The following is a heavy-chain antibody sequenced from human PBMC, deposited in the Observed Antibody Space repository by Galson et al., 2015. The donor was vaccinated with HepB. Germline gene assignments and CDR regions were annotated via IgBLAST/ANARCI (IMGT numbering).Heavy chain of an antibody. D-gene: IGHD5-12*01. CDR3: ARDPRGYSGYDYPYWFDR. CDR2: INPSGGST. J-gene: IGHJ5*02. CDR1: GYTFTSYY. V-gene: IGHV1-46*01. Sequence: SVKVSCKASGYTFTSYYMHWVRQAPGQGLEWMGIINPSGGSTSYAQKFQGRVTMTRDTSTSTVYMELSSLRSEDTAVYYCARDPRGYSGYDYPYWFDRWGQGTLVTVSS.